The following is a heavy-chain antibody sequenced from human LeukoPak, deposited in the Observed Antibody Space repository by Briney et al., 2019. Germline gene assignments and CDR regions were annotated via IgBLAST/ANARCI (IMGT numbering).Heavy chain of an antibody. CDR2: ISSSSSTI. CDR1: GFTFSSYS. CDR3: ARTLIVVATDVGFDY. Sequence: GGSLRLSCAASGFTFSSYSMNWVRQAPGKGLEWVSYISSSSSTIYYADSVKGRFTISRDNAKNSLYLQMNSLRAEDTAVYYCARTLIVVATDVGFDYWGQGTLVTVSS. D-gene: IGHD3-22*01. J-gene: IGHJ4*02. V-gene: IGHV3-48*01.